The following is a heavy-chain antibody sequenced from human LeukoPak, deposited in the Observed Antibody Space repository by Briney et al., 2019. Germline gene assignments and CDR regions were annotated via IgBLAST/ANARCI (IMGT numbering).Heavy chain of an antibody. D-gene: IGHD2-2*01. Sequence: GGSLRLSCAASGFTFSSYAMSWVRQAPGKGLEWVSVISDSGGRTYYADSVKGRFTISRDNSKNTLSLQMNSLRAEDTAVYYCARDHAYAFDIWGQGTLVTVSS. J-gene: IGHJ3*02. CDR2: ISDSGGRT. CDR1: GFTFSSYA. CDR3: ARDHAYAFDI. V-gene: IGHV3-23*01.